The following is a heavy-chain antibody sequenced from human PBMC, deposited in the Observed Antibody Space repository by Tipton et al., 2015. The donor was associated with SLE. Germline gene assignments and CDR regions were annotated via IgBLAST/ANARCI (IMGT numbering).Heavy chain of an antibody. CDR3: AKDGIRQGGATTGYFDS. Sequence: SLRLSCTASGFTFSSYAMSWVRQAPGKGLEWVSAISGSGGSTYYADSVKGRFTISRDNSKNTLYLQMNSLKAEDTAVYYCAKDGIRQGGATTGYFDSWGQGTLVTVSS. J-gene: IGHJ4*02. D-gene: IGHD1-26*01. CDR1: GFTFSSYA. V-gene: IGHV3-23*01. CDR2: ISGSGGST.